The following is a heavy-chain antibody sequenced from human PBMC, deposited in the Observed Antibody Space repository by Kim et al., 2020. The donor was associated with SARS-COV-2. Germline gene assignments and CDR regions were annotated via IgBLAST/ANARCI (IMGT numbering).Heavy chain of an antibody. D-gene: IGHD5-12*01. CDR3: ARDGILHSGYDYSNWFDP. Sequence: GGSLRLSCAASGFTFSSYSMNWVRQAPGKGLEWVSSISSSSSYIYYADSVKGRFTISRDNAKNSLYLQMHSLRAEDTAVYYCARDGILHSGYDYSNWFDPWGEGTLVTVSS. CDR1: GFTFSSYS. J-gene: IGHJ5*02. V-gene: IGHV3-21*01. CDR2: ISSSSSYI.